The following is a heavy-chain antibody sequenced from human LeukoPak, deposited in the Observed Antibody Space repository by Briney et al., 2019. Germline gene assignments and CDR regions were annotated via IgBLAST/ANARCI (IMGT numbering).Heavy chain of an antibody. D-gene: IGHD3-10*01. Sequence: ASVKVSCKVSGYTLTELSMHWVRQAPGKGLEWMGGLDPEDGETIYAQKFQGRVTMTEDTSTDTAYMELSSLRSEDTAVYYCATLNTMADAFDIWGQGTMVTVSS. CDR2: LDPEDGET. CDR1: GYTLTELS. V-gene: IGHV1-24*01. CDR3: ATLNTMADAFDI. J-gene: IGHJ3*02.